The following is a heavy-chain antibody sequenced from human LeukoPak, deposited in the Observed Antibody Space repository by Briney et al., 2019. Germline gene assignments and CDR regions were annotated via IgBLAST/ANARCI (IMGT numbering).Heavy chain of an antibody. D-gene: IGHD3-10*01. CDR3: AKEGLWFGELPMGY. CDR1: GFTFSSYA. V-gene: IGHV3-23*01. J-gene: IGHJ4*02. Sequence: GGSLRLPCAASGFTFSSYAMSWVRQAPGKGLEWVSAISGSGGSTYYADSVKGRFTISRDNSKNTLYLQMNSLRAEDTAVYYCAKEGLWFGELPMGYWGQGTLVTVSS. CDR2: ISGSGGST.